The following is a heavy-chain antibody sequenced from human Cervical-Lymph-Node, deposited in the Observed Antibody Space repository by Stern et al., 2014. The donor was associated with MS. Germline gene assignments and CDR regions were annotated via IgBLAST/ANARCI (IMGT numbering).Heavy chain of an antibody. V-gene: IGHV1-69*17. CDR2: IIPIIGIA. Sequence: VQLVESGAEVKNPGSSVTVSCRASGGTFSVYAFNWVRQAPGQPFECMGGIIPIIGIANYAQKFQGRVLITADTSTSTVYMELRSLRSEDTAVYYCARDNRHSDSSGFYAFDKWGQGTMVTVSS. J-gene: IGHJ3*02. D-gene: IGHD3-22*01. CDR3: ARDNRHSDSSGFYAFDK. CDR1: GGTFSVYA.